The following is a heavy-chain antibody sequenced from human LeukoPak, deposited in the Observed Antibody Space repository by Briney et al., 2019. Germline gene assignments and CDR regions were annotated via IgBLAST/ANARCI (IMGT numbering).Heavy chain of an antibody. CDR1: GYTFTGYY. V-gene: IGHV1-2*02. CDR2: INPNSGGT. CDR3: ARVRNYYGSGSYYTFDY. D-gene: IGHD3-10*01. Sequence: GASVKVSCKASGYTFTGYYMHWVRQASGQGLEWMGWINPNSGGTNYAQKFQGRVTMTRDTSISTAYMELSRLRSDDTAVYYCARVRNYYGSGSYYTFDYWGQGTLVTVSS. J-gene: IGHJ4*02.